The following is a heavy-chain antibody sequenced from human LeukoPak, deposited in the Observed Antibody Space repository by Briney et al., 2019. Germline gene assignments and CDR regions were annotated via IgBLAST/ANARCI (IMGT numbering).Heavy chain of an antibody. V-gene: IGHV4-39*01. CDR2: IFYRGST. CDR3: ARHKSWWELHAFDI. J-gene: IGHJ3*02. CDR1: SGSISSSSSY. D-gene: IGHD4-23*01. Sequence: SETLSLTCTVSSGSISSSSSYWGWIRQPRGKGLEWNGSIFYRGSTYYNPSLKSRVTISIDTSKNQFSLKLSSVTAADTAVYYCARHKSWWELHAFDIWGQGTLVTVSS.